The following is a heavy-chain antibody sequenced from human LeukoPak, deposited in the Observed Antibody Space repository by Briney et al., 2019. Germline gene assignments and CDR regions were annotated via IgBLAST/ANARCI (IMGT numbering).Heavy chain of an antibody. CDR1: GYTFTSYD. CDR3: ARGLGIVVVPAAPYYFDY. CDR2: MNPNSGNT. D-gene: IGHD2-2*01. Sequence: ASVKVSCKASGYTFTSYDTNWVRQATGQGLEWMGWMNPNSGNTGYAQKFQGRVTMTRNTSISTAYMELSSLRSEDTAVYYCARGLGIVVVPAAPYYFDYWGQGTLVTVSS. V-gene: IGHV1-8*02. J-gene: IGHJ4*02.